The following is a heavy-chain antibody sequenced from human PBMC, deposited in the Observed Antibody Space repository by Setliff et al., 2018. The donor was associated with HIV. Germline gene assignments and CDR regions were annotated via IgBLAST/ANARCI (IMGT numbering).Heavy chain of an antibody. CDR1: GFTFTTYA. D-gene: IGHD3-10*01. CDR2: ISIYDGSEK. Sequence: GGSLRLSCAASGFTFTTYAMHWVRQAPGKGLEWVAVISIYDGSEKYYADSVKGRFTISRDNSKNMLYLEMNSLRAEDTAIYYCAKPYRGSVVRDQGYMDVWGQGTMVTVSS. V-gene: IGHV3-30*04. CDR3: AKPYRGSVVRDQGYMDV. J-gene: IGHJ6*03.